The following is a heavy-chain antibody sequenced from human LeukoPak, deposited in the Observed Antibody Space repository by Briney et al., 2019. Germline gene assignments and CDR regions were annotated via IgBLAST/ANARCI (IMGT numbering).Heavy chain of an antibody. J-gene: IGHJ4*02. CDR2: ISARGNYT. Sequence: GGSLRLSCAVSGFTFSNYAMSWVRRAPGKGLEWVSTISARGNYTYYADSVKGRFTISRDSSKNTLYLQMNSLRAEDTAVYYCAKDRGGGITMVVLVYDYWGQGTLVTASS. CDR1: GFTFSNYA. V-gene: IGHV3-23*01. CDR3: AKDRGGGITMVVLVYDY. D-gene: IGHD3-22*01.